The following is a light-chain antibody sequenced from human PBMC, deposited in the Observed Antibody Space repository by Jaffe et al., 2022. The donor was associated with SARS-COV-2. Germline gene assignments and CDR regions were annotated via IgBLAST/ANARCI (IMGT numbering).Light chain of an antibody. CDR2: DAS. V-gene: IGKV3-11*01. J-gene: IGKJ5*01. Sequence: EIVLTQSPATLSLSPGERATVSCRARQSVSNYLAWYQQKPGQAPRLLIYDASNRATGIPARFTGSGSGTDFTLTISSLEPEDFAVYYCQQRSNWPITFGQGTRLEIK. CDR1: QSVSNY. CDR3: QQRSNWPIT.